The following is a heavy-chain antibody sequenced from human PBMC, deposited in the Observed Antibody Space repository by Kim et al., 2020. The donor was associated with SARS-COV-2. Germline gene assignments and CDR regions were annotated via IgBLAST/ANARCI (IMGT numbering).Heavy chain of an antibody. D-gene: IGHD2-21*02. V-gene: IGHV4-59*01. CDR2: T. Sequence: TTYNPSLKSRVTISVDTSKNQFSLKLSSVTAADTAVYYCARARVTANFDYWGQGTLVTVSS. J-gene: IGHJ4*02. CDR3: ARARVTANFDY.